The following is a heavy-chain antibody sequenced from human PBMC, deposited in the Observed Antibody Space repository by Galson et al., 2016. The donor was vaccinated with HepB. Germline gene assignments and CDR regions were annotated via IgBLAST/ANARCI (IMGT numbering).Heavy chain of an antibody. CDR3: ARDRGYRALDL. CDR2: IDDSGDHI. J-gene: IGHJ3*01. V-gene: IGHV3-23*01. D-gene: IGHD3-10*01. Sequence: SLRLSCAVSGLMYTHYAMNWVRQAPGKGLEWVSIIDDSGDHIYYAESVKGRFTISRDKATNTLYLQMNSLRDEDTALYYCARDRGYRALDLWGQGTTVSVFS. CDR1: GLMYTHYA.